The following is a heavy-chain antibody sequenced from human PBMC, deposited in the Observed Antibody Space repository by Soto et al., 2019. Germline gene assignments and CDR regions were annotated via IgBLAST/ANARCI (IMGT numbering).Heavy chain of an antibody. CDR2: INSDASHT. CDR1: GFTFSTYW. CDR3: ASDLSGRADV. Sequence: GGSLRLSCAASGFTFSTYWMHWIRQVPGKGLEWVSRINSDASHTYYADSVKGRFTISRDNAKNTLHLEMNSLRVEDTAVYYCASDLSGRADVWGQGTTVTVSS. J-gene: IGHJ6*02. V-gene: IGHV3-74*01. D-gene: IGHD3-10*01.